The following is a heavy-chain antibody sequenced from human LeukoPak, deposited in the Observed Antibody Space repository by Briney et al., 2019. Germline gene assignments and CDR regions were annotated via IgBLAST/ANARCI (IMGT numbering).Heavy chain of an antibody. D-gene: IGHD3-22*01. Sequence: GGSLRLSCAAFGFTFSRYGMHWVRQAPGKGLGWVAFIRYDGSKKYYADSVKGRFTISRDNSKNTLDLQMNSLRAEDTAVYYCAKDANQYYLDSSGYGDYWGQGILVIVSS. V-gene: IGHV3-30*02. J-gene: IGHJ4*02. CDR3: AKDANQYYLDSSGYGDY. CDR1: GFTFSRYG. CDR2: IRYDGSKK.